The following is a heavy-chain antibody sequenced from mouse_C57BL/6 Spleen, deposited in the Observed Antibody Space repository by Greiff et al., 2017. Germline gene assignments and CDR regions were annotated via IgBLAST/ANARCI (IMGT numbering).Heavy chain of an antibody. CDR1: GFTFSSYG. CDR3: ARDDWYFDY. J-gene: IGHJ2*01. V-gene: IGHV5-6*01. Sequence: EVNVVESGGDLVKPGGSLKLSCAASGFTFSSYGMSWVRQTPDKRLEWVATISSGGSYTYYPDSVKGRFTISRDNAKNTLYLQMSSLKSEDTAMYYCARDDWYFDYWGQGTTLTVSS. CDR2: ISSGGSYT.